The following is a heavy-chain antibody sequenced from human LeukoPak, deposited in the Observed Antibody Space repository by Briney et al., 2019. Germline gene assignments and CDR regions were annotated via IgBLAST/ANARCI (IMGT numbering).Heavy chain of an antibody. CDR2: IYPGDSDT. V-gene: IGHV5-51*01. Sequence: GEDLQISCKGSGYRFTSYWIGWVRQMPGKGLEWMGIIYPGDSDTRYSPSFQGQVTISADKSISTAYLQWSSLKASDTAMYYCARHLRSGSYYFPPNFDYWGQGTLVTVSS. CDR1: GYRFTSYW. CDR3: ARHLRSGSYYFPPNFDY. D-gene: IGHD3-10*01. J-gene: IGHJ4*02.